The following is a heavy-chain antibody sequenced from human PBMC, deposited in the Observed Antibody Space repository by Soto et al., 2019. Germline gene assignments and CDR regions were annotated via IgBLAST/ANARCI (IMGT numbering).Heavy chain of an antibody. CDR1: GFTFSSYG. V-gene: IGHV3-33*01. Sequence: HPGGSLRLSCAASGFTFSSYGMHWVRQAPGKGLEWVAVIWYDGSNKYYADSVKGRFTISRDNSKNTLYLQMNSLRAEDTAVYYCARDHPMVRGVIDYWGQGTLVTVSS. CDR3: ARDHPMVRGVIDY. J-gene: IGHJ4*02. D-gene: IGHD3-10*01. CDR2: IWYDGSNK.